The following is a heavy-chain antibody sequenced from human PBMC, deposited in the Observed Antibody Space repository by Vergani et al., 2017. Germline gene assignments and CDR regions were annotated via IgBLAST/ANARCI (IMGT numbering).Heavy chain of an antibody. CDR1: GFTFSSYS. Sequence: EVQLLESGGGLVQPGGSLRLSCAASGFTFSSYSMNWVRQAPGKGLEWVSYISSSSSTIYYADSVKGRFTISRDNAKNSLYLQMNSLRAEDTAVYYCARGRGYYDSSGYPAFDIWGQGTMVTVSS. D-gene: IGHD3-22*01. V-gene: IGHV3-48*01. CDR2: ISSSSSTI. J-gene: IGHJ3*02. CDR3: ARGRGYYDSSGYPAFDI.